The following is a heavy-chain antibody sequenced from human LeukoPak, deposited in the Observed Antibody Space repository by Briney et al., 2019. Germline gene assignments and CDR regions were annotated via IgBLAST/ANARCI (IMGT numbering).Heavy chain of an antibody. V-gene: IGHV3-23*01. D-gene: IGHD3-10*01. CDR1: GFTFSSYA. Sequence: GGSLRLSCAASGFTFSSYAMSWVRQAPGKGLEWVSAISGSGGSTYYADSVKGRVTISRDNSKNTLYLQMNSLRAEDTAVYYCAKDLWDYGSGSYYIPFDYWGQGTLVTVSS. CDR2: ISGSGGST. J-gene: IGHJ4*02. CDR3: AKDLWDYGSGSYYIPFDY.